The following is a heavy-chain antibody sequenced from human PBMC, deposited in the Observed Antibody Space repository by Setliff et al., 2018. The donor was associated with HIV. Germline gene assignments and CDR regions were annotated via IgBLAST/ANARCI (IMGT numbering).Heavy chain of an antibody. V-gene: IGHV4-4*08. J-gene: IGHJ6*03. Sequence: PSETLSLTCTVSGGSISSYSWSWIRQPPGKGLEWIGYIYTSGSTNYNTSLKSRVTISVDTSENQFSLKLTSVTAADTAMYFCARDATSEGYMDVWGKGTTVTVSS. CDR2: IYTSGST. CDR3: ARDATSEGYMDV. CDR1: GGSISSYS.